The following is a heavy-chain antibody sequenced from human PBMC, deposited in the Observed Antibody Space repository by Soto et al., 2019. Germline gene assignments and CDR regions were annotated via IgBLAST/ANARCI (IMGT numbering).Heavy chain of an antibody. CDR3: AGTLISTVRGVLDGFAI. J-gene: IGHJ3*02. D-gene: IGHD3-10*02. CDR1: GFTFSRYR. V-gene: IGHV3-21*01. CDR2: IRSSGNYI. Sequence: EVQLVESGGGLVKPGGSLRLSCAASGFTFSRYRMNWVRQAPGKGLEWVSSIRSSGNYIYFADSMKGRFTISRDNAKNSLYRKMNSLRAEDTAVYYCAGTLISTVRGVLDGFAIWCHGTMVPVS.